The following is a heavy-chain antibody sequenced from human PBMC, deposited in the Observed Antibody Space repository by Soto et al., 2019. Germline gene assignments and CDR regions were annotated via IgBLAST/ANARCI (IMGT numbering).Heavy chain of an antibody. D-gene: IGHD4-17*01. Sequence: DVQLVESGGALVQPGGSLTLSCTASGLTVTNAWMNWVRQSPGKRLEWVGLIKSEADGGTTAYAAPVKDRFTISRDDSENTLYLKINSLESEDTAVYYCMTVNGFQTSRDYWGQGTLVTVSS. V-gene: IGHV3-15*07. CDR3: MTVNGFQTSRDY. CDR1: GLTVTNAW. J-gene: IGHJ4*02. CDR2: IKSEADGGTT.